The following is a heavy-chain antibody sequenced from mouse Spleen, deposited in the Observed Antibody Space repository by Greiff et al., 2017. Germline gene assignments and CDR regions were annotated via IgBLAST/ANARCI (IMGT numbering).Heavy chain of an antibody. Sequence: VQLQQSGAELVRPGASVKLSCTASGFNIKDDYMHWVKQRPEQGLEWIGWIDPENGDTEYASKFQGKATITADTSSNTAYLQLSSLTSEDTAVYYCARWGYYGYDWYFDVWGAGTTVTVSS. D-gene: IGHD1-2*01. CDR2: IDPENGDT. CDR3: ARWGYYGYDWYFDV. J-gene: IGHJ1*01. CDR1: GFNIKDDY. V-gene: IGHV14-4*01.